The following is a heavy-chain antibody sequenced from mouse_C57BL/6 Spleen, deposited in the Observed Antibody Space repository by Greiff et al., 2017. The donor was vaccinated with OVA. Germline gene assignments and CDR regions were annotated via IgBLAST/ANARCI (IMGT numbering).Heavy chain of an antibody. V-gene: IGHV1-64*01. D-gene: IGHD2-1*01. Sequence: VQLQQPGAELVKPGASVKLSCKASGYTFTSYWMHWVKQRPGQGLEWIGMIHPNSGSTNYNEKFKSKATLTVDKSSSTAYMQLSSLTSEDSAVYYCARGDGNYGYFDVWGTGTTGTVSS. CDR2: IHPNSGST. CDR3: ARGDGNYGYFDV. J-gene: IGHJ1*03. CDR1: GYTFTSYW.